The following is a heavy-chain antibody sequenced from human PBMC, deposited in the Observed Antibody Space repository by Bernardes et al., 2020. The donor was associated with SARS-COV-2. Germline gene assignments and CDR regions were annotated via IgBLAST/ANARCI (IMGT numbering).Heavy chain of an antibody. V-gene: IGHV3-72*01. J-gene: IGHJ5*02. CDR3: IESGYCSSTSCYTWGNWFDP. CDR2: TRNKANSYST. Sequence: GGSLRLSCAASGFTFSDHYMDWVRQAPGKGLEWIGRTRNKANSYSTEYAASVKGRFTVARDDSKNSFYLQMNSLKTEDTAVYYCIESGYCSSTSCYTWGNWFDPWGQGTLVTVSS. D-gene: IGHD2-2*02. CDR1: GFTFSDHY.